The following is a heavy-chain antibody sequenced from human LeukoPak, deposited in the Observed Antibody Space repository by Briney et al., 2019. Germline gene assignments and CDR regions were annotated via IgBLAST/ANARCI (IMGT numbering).Heavy chain of an antibody. Sequence: GGSLRLSCVAYGFTFNKYWMHWVRQAPGKGLVWVACIKGDTSYANYADSVKGRFTISRDNAKNTLYLQMNSLRVEDTAVYYCARDNDVWSLDFWGPGSLVTVSS. CDR3: ARDNDVWSLDF. CDR2: IKGDTSYA. CDR1: GFTFNKYW. J-gene: IGHJ4*02. D-gene: IGHD3-3*01. V-gene: IGHV3-74*01.